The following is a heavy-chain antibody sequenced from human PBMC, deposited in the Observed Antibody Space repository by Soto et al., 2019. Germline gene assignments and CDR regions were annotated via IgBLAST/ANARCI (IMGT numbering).Heavy chain of an antibody. CDR2: INAGNGNT. D-gene: IGHD3-22*01. CDR1: GYTFTNYA. CDR3: ARGERYYYDSSGYFGFDY. V-gene: IGHV1-3*01. J-gene: IGHJ4*02. Sequence: ASVKVSCKASGYTFTNYAIHWVRQAPGQRFEWMGWINAGNGNTKYSQKFQGRVTITRDTSATSAYMELSSLRSEDTAVYYCARGERYYYDSSGYFGFDYWGQGTLVTVSS.